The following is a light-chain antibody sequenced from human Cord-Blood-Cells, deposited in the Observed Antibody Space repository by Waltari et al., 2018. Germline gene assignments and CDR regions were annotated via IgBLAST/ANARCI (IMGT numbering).Light chain of an antibody. J-gene: IGLJ3*02. CDR3: QSADSSGTWV. V-gene: IGLV3-25*03. CDR2: KDS. Sequence: SYELTQPPSVSVSPGQTARITCSGDALPKQYAYWYQQKPGQAPVLVLYKDSERPSGIPGRFSGSSSGTTVTLTISGVQAEDEADYYCQSADSSGTWVFGGGTKLTVL. CDR1: ALPKQY.